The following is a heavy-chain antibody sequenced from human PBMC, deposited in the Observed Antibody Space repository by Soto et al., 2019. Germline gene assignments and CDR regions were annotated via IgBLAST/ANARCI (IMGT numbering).Heavy chain of an antibody. J-gene: IGHJ4*02. CDR2: ISYDGSNK. D-gene: IGHD4-17*01. Sequence: QVQLVESGGGVVQPGRSLRLSCAASGFTFSSYGMHWVRQAPGKGLEWVAVISYDGSNKYYADSVKGRFTISRDNSKNTLYLQMNSLRAEDTAVYYCAKGGVGITYGDYVLDYWGQGTLVTVSS. CDR1: GFTFSSYG. CDR3: AKGGVGITYGDYVLDY. V-gene: IGHV3-30*18.